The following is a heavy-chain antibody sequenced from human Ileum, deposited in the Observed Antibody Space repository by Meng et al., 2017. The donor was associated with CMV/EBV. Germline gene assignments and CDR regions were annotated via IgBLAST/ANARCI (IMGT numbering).Heavy chain of an antibody. D-gene: IGHD6-13*01. V-gene: IGHV3-9*01. J-gene: IGHJ5*02. Sequence: GGSLRLSCAASGFTFDDYAVHWVRQAPGKGLEWVSGISWNSGSIGYADSVKGRFTISRDNAKNSLYLQMNSLRAEDTALYYCAKDGGTPFSSLYNWFDPWGQGTLVTVSS. CDR3: AKDGGTPFSSLYNWFDP. CDR2: ISWNSGSI. CDR1: GFTFDDYA.